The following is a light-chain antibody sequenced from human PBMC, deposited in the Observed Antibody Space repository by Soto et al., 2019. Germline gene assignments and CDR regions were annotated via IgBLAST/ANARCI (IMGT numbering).Light chain of an antibody. CDR2: DGR. CDR1: QSVSSY. CDR3: QQYGSSPPT. J-gene: IGKJ4*01. V-gene: IGKV3-20*01. Sequence: EIVLTKSPATLSLSPGERATLSCRASQSVSSYLAWYQQKPGQAPRLLICDGRNRAPGIPDRFSGSGSGTDFTLTISRLEPEDFAVYYCQQYGSSPPTVGGGTKV.